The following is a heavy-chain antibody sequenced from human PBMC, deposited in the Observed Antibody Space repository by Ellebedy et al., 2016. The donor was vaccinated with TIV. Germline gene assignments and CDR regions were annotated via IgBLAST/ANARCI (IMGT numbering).Heavy chain of an antibody. D-gene: IGHD3-22*01. V-gene: IGHV3-48*01. J-gene: IGHJ3*02. CDR1: GFLFSSYS. CDR3: AREGYNYDSSGYLHPNI. Sequence: GESLKISCAASGFLFSSYSMNWVRQAPGKGLEWVSYISSSSSTKYYADSVKGRFTISRDDSKNTLYLQVNSLRPEDTGVYYCAREGYNYDSSGYLHPNIWGQGTMVTVSS. CDR2: ISSSSSTK.